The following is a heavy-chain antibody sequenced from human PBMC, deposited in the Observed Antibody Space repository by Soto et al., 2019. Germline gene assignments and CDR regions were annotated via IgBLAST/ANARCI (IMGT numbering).Heavy chain of an antibody. CDR2: IYPGDSDT. Sequence: GESLKISCKGSGYNFTSYWIGWVRQMPGKGLECMGIIYPGDSDTRYSPSFQGQVTISADKSISTAYLPWSSLRASDTAMYYCAGGGVRVVICRTRDYYGMDVWGQGTTVTVSS. V-gene: IGHV5-51*01. CDR3: AGGGVRVVICRTRDYYGMDV. D-gene: IGHD3-10*01. CDR1: GYNFTSYW. J-gene: IGHJ6*02.